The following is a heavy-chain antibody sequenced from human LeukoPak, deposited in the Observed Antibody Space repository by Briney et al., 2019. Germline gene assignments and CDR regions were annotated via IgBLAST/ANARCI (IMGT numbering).Heavy chain of an antibody. D-gene: IGHD3-3*01. CDR3: ARHGGITVFGGAQPGGAFDI. CDR2: IIPIFGTA. V-gene: IGHV1-69*13. J-gene: IGHJ3*02. Sequence: ASVKVSCKASGGTFSSYAISWVRQAPGQGLEWMGGIIPIFGTANYAQKFQGRVTITADESTSTAYMELSSLRCEDTAVYYCARHGGITVFGGAQPGGAFDIWGQGTMVTVSS. CDR1: GGTFSSYA.